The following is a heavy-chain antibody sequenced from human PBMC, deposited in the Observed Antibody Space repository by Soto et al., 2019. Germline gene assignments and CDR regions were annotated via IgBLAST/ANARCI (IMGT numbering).Heavy chain of an antibody. J-gene: IGHJ6*02. D-gene: IGHD1-26*01. Sequence: QVQLVQSGAEVKKPGSSVKVSCKASGGTFSSYAISWVRQAPGQGLERMGGVMPIFGTANYAQKFQGRLPIPADKTTSTASMEPSSRRSEDTAGYYCARGWVGATLGLWSPDYYCGMDVWGQGTTVTVSS. CDR3: ARGWVGATLGLWSPDYYCGMDV. V-gene: IGHV1-69*06. CDR2: VMPIFGTA. CDR1: GGTFSSYA.